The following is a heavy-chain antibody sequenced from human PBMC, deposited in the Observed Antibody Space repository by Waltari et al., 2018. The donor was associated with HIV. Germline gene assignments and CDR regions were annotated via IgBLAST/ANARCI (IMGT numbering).Heavy chain of an antibody. V-gene: IGHV4-39*01. CDR1: GPSISSRRSY. D-gene: IGHD3-10*01. CDR3: ARHDGTSYYFGSDMNPRPFSFWFAS. CDR2: TMYSGST. Sequence: MLLQESGPGLVRPSETLSLTCTVTGPSISSRRSYWRWVRQHPGKGLEWIVSTMYSGSTYNNPSLKSRVAISVDTSRNQFSLNLTSVTAADTALYYCARHDGTSYYFGSDMNPRPFSFWFASWGQGILVTVSS. J-gene: IGHJ5*01.